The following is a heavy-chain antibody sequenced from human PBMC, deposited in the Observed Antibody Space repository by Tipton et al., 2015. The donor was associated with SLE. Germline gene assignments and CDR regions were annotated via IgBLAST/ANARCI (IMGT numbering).Heavy chain of an antibody. J-gene: IGHJ5*02. V-gene: IGHV4-59*01. D-gene: IGHD6-19*01. CDR2: IYYSGST. CDR3: ARCSGAEGVAGTNWFDP. Sequence: TLSLTCAVYGGSFSGYYWSWIRQPPGKGLEWIGYIYYSGSTNYNPSLKSRVTISVDTSKNQFSLKLSSVTAADTALYHCARCSGAEGVAGTNWFDPWGQGTLVTVSS. CDR1: GGSFSGYY.